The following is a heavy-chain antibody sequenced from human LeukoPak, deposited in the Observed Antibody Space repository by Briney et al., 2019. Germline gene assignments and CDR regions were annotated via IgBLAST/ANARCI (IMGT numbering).Heavy chain of an antibody. CDR2: ISSNGRNT. V-gene: IGHV3-64D*06. CDR1: GFSFSIYS. Sequence: GGSLRLSCSASGFSFSIYSMHWVRQAPGKGLEYVSAISSNGRNTYYADSVKGRFTVSRDNPKNTLYLQMSSLRAEDTAVYYCVRVAYSSSWSPPFDYWGEGTLVTVSS. J-gene: IGHJ4*02. D-gene: IGHD6-13*01. CDR3: VRVAYSSSWSPPFDY.